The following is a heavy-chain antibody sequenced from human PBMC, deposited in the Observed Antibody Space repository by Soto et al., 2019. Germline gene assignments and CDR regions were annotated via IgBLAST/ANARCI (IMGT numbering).Heavy chain of an antibody. CDR2: IGPDGTDI. V-gene: IGHV3-74*03. CDR3: AREGIAPPFDY. Sequence: SGGSLRLSCSDSGFTFGNFWIHWVRQAPGKGLEWVSHIGPDGTDIVYADSVKGRFTISRDNAKNTLYLQMNSLRAEDTAVYYCAREGIAPPFDYWGQGTLVTVSS. D-gene: IGHD6-13*01. CDR1: GFTFGNFW. J-gene: IGHJ4*02.